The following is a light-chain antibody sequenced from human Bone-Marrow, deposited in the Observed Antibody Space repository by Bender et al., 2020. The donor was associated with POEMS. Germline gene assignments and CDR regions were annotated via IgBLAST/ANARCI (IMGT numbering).Light chain of an antibody. CDR1: RSNVGSYNL. CDR3: CSYAGFIAM. V-gene: IGLV2-23*02. CDR2: EVT. J-gene: IGLJ3*02. Sequence: QSALTQPASVSGSPGQSITIPCTGTRSNVGSYNLVSWYQHHPGKAPKVLIYEVTKRPSGVSNRFSGSKSGNTASLTISGLQAEDEADYYCCSYAGFIAMFGGGTKLTVL.